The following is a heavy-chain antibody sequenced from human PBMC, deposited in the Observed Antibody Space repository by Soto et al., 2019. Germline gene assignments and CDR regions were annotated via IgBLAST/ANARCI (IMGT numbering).Heavy chain of an antibody. CDR3: ARGNFFTIFGVVGEMNWFDP. Sequence: PAETLSLTCTFSGGSISSVGYYWSLIRQHPGKGLEWIGYIYYSGSTYYNPSLKSRVTISVDTSKNQFSLKLSSVTAADTAVYYCARGNFFTIFGVVGEMNWFDPWGQGTLVTVSS. CDR2: IYYSGST. J-gene: IGHJ5*02. CDR1: GGSISSVGYY. D-gene: IGHD3-3*01. V-gene: IGHV4-31*03.